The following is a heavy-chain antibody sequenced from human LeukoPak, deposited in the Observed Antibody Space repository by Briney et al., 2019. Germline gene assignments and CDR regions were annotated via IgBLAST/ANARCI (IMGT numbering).Heavy chain of an antibody. D-gene: IGHD3-22*01. J-gene: IGHJ4*02. V-gene: IGHV3-21*01. CDR1: GFSFSNYA. Sequence: GGSLRLSCAGSGFSFSNYAMNWVRQAPGKGLEWVSSISGSSSDIYYADSMKGRLTTSRDNAKNSVYLQINSLRAEDTAIYYCARRGYIDSSGYDYWGQGTLVTVSS. CDR3: ARRGYIDSSGYDY. CDR2: ISGSSSDI.